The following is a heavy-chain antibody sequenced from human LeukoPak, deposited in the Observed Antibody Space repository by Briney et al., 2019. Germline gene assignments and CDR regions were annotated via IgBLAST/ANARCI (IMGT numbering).Heavy chain of an antibody. J-gene: IGHJ1*01. D-gene: IGHD3-22*01. V-gene: IGHV1-8*01. CDR2: MNPNSGNS. Sequence: GASVKVSCKASGYTSSRFDINWVRQAPGQGLEWMGWMNPNSGNSGFAQKFQGRVTMTRNTSIATAYMEMTNLRFDDTAVYYCVDPDRWGQGTLVTVSS. CDR1: GYTSSRFD. CDR3: VDPDR.